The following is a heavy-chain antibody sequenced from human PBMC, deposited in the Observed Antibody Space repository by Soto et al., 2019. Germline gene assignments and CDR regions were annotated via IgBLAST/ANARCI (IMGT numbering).Heavy chain of an antibody. V-gene: IGHV3-23*01. CDR3: ARGSSGYISSWYYFDY. D-gene: IGHD6-13*01. CDR2: ISGIGGST. CDR1: GFTFTDYA. Sequence: GGSLRLSCAASGFTFTDYALSWVRQAPGKGLEWVATISGIGGSTYLADSVKGRLSISRGNSKNTVSLLMNSLRADDTAVYFCARGSSGYISSWYYFDYWGRGTLVTSPQ. J-gene: IGHJ4*02.